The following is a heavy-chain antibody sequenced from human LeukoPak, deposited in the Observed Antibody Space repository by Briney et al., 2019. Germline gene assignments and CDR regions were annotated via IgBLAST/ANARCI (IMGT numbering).Heavy chain of an antibody. CDR2: ITGSGGRT. J-gene: IGHJ3*01. Sequence: SGGSLRLSCAASGFIFDNYAMSWVRQAPGKGLEWASTITGSGGRTYFADSVKGRFTISRDNSNNTLSLQMKSLRAEDTALYHCAKGTCTSTSCYGNAFDVWGQGTVVTVSS. V-gene: IGHV3-23*01. D-gene: IGHD2/OR15-2a*01. CDR1: GFIFDNYA. CDR3: AKGTCTSTSCYGNAFDV.